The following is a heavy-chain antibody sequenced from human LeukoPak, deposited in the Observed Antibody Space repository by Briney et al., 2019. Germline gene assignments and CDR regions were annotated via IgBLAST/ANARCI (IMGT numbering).Heavy chain of an antibody. CDR2: IRNKAYGGTT. V-gene: IGHV3-49*03. Sequence: PGGSLRLSCISSGFTFGDYAMSWFRQAPGKGLEWVGFIRNKAYGGTTDYAASVRGRVTISRDDSKSIAYLQMDSLKTEDTAMYYCCRDYRVSGADVVYWGQGTLVTVSS. CDR1: GFTFGDYA. J-gene: IGHJ4*02. D-gene: IGHD6-19*01. CDR3: CRDYRVSGADVVY.